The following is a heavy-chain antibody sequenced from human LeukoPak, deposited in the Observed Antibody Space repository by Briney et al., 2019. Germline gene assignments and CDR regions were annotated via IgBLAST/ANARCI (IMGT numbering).Heavy chain of an antibody. J-gene: IGHJ4*02. V-gene: IGHV1-3*01. CDR1: GYTFTSYA. Sequence: ASVTVSCKASGYTFTSYAMHWVRQAPGQRLEWMGWINAGNGNTKYSQKFQGRVTMTRDTSTSTVYMELSSLRSEDTAVYYCARGQQQLVDYWGQGTLVTVSS. D-gene: IGHD6-13*01. CDR3: ARGQQQLVDY. CDR2: INAGNGNT.